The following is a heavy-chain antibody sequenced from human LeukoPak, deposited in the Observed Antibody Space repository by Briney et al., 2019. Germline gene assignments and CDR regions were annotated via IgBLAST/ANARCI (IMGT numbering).Heavy chain of an antibody. D-gene: IGHD6-19*01. CDR3: ARCIAVAGDDWFDP. CDR2: IYYSGST. Sequence: PSETLSLTCTVSGGSISSYYWSWIRQPPGKGLEWIGSIYYSGSTYYNPSLKSRVTISVDTSKNQFSLKLSSVTAADTAVYYCARCIAVAGDDWFDPWGQGTLVTVSS. V-gene: IGHV4-39*01. CDR1: GGSISSYY. J-gene: IGHJ5*02.